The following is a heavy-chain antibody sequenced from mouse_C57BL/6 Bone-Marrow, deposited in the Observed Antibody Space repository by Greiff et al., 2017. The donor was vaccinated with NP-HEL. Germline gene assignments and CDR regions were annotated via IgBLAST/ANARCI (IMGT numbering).Heavy chain of an antibody. CDR2: ISGGGGNT. J-gene: IGHJ3*01. CDR3: ARQGGSLAY. Sequence: DVKLVESGGGLVKPGGSLKLSCAASGFTFSSYTMSWVRQTPEKRLEWVATISGGGGNTYYPDSVKGRFTISRDNAKNTLYLQMSSLRSEDTALYYCARQGGSLAYWGQGTLVTVTA. V-gene: IGHV5-9*01. CDR1: GFTFSSYT.